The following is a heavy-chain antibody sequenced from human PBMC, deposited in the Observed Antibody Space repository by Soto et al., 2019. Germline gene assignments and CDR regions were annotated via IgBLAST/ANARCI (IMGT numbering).Heavy chain of an antibody. Sequence: QVQLVESGGGVVQPGRSLRLSCAASGFSFSSYDMRWVRQTPGKGLEWVAVISYDGSNKYYADSVKGRFTISRDNSKNTLYLQMNSLRAEDTAVYYCARVAVEMATIHVFDYWGQGTLVTVSS. V-gene: IGHV3-30-3*01. J-gene: IGHJ4*02. D-gene: IGHD5-12*01. CDR3: ARVAVEMATIHVFDY. CDR1: GFSFSSYD. CDR2: ISYDGSNK.